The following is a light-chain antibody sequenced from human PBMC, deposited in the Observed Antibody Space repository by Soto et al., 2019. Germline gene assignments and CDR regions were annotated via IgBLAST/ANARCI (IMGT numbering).Light chain of an antibody. V-gene: IGKV1-8*01. CDR2: AAS. Sequence: AIRMTQSPSSLSASTGDRVTITCRASQGISSYVAWYQQKPGKAPKLLVYAASTLQSGVPSRFSGSGSGTDFTLTISCLQSEYFATYYCQQYYSYLLTFGQGTKVEIK. J-gene: IGKJ1*01. CDR3: QQYYSYLLT. CDR1: QGISSY.